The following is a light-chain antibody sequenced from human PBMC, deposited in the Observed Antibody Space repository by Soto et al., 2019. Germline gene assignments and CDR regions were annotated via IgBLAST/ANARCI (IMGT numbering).Light chain of an antibody. J-gene: IGKJ1*01. Sequence: EIVLTQSPGTLSLSPGERATLSCRASQSVSSSYLAWYQQKPGQAPXLLIYGASSRATGIPDRFIGIGSGTDFTLTISRLEPEDFAVYDCQQYGSSVTFGQGTKVDIK. CDR3: QQYGSSVT. V-gene: IGKV3-20*01. CDR1: QSVSSSY. CDR2: GAS.